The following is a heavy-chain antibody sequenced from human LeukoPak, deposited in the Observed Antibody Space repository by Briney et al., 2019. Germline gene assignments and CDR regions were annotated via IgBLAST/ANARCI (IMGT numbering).Heavy chain of an antibody. CDR3: AREKRYSGYGNWFDP. V-gene: IGHV4-38-2*02. D-gene: IGHD5-12*01. CDR1: GYSISSGYY. Sequence: SETLSLTCVVSGYSISSGYYWGWIRQPPGKGLEWFGSIYHSGSTYYNPSLKSRVTISVDTSKNQFSLKLSSVTAADTAVYYCAREKRYSGYGNWFDPWGQGTLVTVSS. J-gene: IGHJ5*02. CDR2: IYHSGST.